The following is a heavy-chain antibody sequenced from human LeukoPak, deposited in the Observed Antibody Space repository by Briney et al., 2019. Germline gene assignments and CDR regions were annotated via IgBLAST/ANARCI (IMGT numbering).Heavy chain of an antibody. D-gene: IGHD6-13*01. Sequence: ASVKVSCKASGYTFTSYYMHWVRQAPGQGLEWMVIINPSGGSTSYAQKFQGRVTMTRDTSTSTVYMELSSLRSEDTAVYYCARETTAAGSFDYWGQGTLVTVSS. CDR1: GYTFTSYY. CDR2: INPSGGST. V-gene: IGHV1-46*01. CDR3: ARETTAAGSFDY. J-gene: IGHJ4*02.